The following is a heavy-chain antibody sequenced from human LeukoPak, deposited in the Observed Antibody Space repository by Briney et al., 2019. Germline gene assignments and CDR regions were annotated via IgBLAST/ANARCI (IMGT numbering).Heavy chain of an antibody. D-gene: IGHD6-19*01. J-gene: IGHJ4*02. CDR3: AKDSRMYSSCWYNY. CDR2: ISGDGGST. CDR1: GLTFADYA. Sequence: PGGSLRLSCAASGLTFADYAMHWVRQAPGKVMEWVYSISGDGGSTYYADAVTGRVSISRDNRKNSVYLQMNSLRTEDTALYYCAKDSRMYSSCWYNYWGQGTLVTVSS. V-gene: IGHV3-43*02.